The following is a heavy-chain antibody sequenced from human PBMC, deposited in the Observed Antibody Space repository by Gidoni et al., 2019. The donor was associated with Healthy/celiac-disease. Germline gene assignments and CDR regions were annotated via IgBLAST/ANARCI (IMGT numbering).Heavy chain of an antibody. CDR3: AREHLITFGGVIPIYYYYGMDV. V-gene: IGHV4-61*01. CDR1: GGSVRSGSYY. Sequence: QVQLQESGPGLVKPSAPLSLPCTVSGGSVRSGSYYCSWIRQPPGKGLEWIGYIYYSGSTNYNPSLKSRVTISVDTSKNQFSLKLSSVTAADTAVYYCAREHLITFGGVIPIYYYYGMDVWGQGTTVTVSS. CDR2: IYYSGST. J-gene: IGHJ6*02. D-gene: IGHD3-16*02.